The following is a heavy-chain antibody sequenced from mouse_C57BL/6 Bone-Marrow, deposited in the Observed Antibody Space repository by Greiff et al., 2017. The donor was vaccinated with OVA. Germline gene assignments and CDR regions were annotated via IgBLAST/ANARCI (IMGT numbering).Heavy chain of an antibody. CDR3: ARDYGSSYGFAY. CDR1: GYTFTSYW. D-gene: IGHD1-1*01. V-gene: IGHV1-61*01. CDR2: IYPSDSET. Sequence: QVQLQQPGAELVRPGSSVKLSCKASGYTFTSYWMDWVKQRPGQGLEWIGNIYPSDSETHYNQKFKDKATLTVDKSSRPAYMQLSSLTSEDSAVYYCARDYGSSYGFAYWGQGTLVTVSA. J-gene: IGHJ3*01.